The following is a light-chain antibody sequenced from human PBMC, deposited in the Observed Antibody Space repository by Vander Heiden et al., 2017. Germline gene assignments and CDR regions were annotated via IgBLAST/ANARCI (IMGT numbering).Light chain of an antibody. Sequence: SSELTQDPSVSEALGQTVRITCQGDSLGTYYASWYQLKPGQAPVLVFSGKDNRPSGIPDRFSGCSSEKIASLTITGAQAEDEAEYVCNSRDRSGAYVVFG. J-gene: IGLJ3*02. CDR2: GKD. CDR3: NSRDRSGAYVV. CDR1: SLGTYY. V-gene: IGLV3-19*01.